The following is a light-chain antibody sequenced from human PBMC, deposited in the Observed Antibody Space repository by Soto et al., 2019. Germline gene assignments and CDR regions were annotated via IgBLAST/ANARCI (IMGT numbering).Light chain of an antibody. Sequence: QSLLTQPASVSGSPGQSITISCTGTSSDIGTYNYVSWYQQHTGKAPKLMIFDVSYRPSGVSNRFSGSKSDNTASLTISGLQAEDEADYYCNSYTGTSSRYVFGTGTKVTVL. CDR1: SSDIGTYNY. V-gene: IGLV2-14*03. CDR3: NSYTGTSSRYV. J-gene: IGLJ1*01. CDR2: DVS.